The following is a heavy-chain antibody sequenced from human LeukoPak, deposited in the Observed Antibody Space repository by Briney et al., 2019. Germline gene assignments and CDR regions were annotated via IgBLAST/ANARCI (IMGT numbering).Heavy chain of an antibody. V-gene: IGHV1-69*02. CDR1: GGTLSSYT. D-gene: IGHD6-19*01. CDR3: ARGTRIAVAGHYFDY. CDR2: IIPILGIA. J-gene: IGHJ4*02. Sequence: SVKVSCKASGGTLSSYTISWVRQAPGQGLEWMGRIIPILGIANYAQKFQGRVTITADKSTSTAYMELSSLRSEDTAVYHCARGTRIAVAGHYFDYWGQGTLVTVSS.